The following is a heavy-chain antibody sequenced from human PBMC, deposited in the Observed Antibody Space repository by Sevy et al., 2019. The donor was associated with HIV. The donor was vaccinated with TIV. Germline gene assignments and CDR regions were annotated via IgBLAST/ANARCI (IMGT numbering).Heavy chain of an antibody. CDR1: GGSISSGGYY. CDR2: IYYSGST. CDR3: ARSGVLFGSGSYYNKSYYYYYGMDV. V-gene: IGHV4-31*03. D-gene: IGHD3-10*01. Sequence: SETLSLTCTVSGGSISSGGYYWSWISQHPGKGLEWIGYIYYSGSTYYNPSLKSRVTISVDTSKNQFSLKLSSVTAADTAVYYCARSGVLFGSGSYYNKSYYYYYGMDVWGQGTTVTVSS. J-gene: IGHJ6*02.